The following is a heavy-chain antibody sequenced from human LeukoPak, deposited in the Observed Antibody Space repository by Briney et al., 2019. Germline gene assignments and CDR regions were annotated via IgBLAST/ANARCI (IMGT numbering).Heavy chain of an antibody. D-gene: IGHD2-2*01. CDR2: INYSGIT. CDR1: GGSISSRNYY. J-gene: IGHJ4*02. V-gene: IGHV4-39*01. Sequence: SGTLSLTCTVSGGSISSRNYYWGWIRQPPGKGLEWIGSINYSGITYYSPSLKSRVTIFVDTSKNQFFLDLRSVTATDTAVYYCARVNIAVVPSTNFDYWGQGILVTVSS. CDR3: ARVNIAVVPSTNFDY.